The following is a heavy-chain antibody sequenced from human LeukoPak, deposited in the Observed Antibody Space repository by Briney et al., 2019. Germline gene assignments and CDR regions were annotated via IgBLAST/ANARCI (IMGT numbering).Heavy chain of an antibody. J-gene: IGHJ5*02. CDR3: ARESWDIEGYNWFDP. D-gene: IGHD2-15*01. CDR1: GDSLPSNSAA. Sequence: LSLTLSLTCAISGDSLPSNSAAWNWITQSPSRGLEWLGRSYYRFKCFNDYGASVKSRITINPDTSKNQFSLQLNSVTPEHTAVYYCARESWDIEGYNWFDPWGQGTLVTVSS. CDR2: SYYRFKCFN. V-gene: IGHV6-1*01.